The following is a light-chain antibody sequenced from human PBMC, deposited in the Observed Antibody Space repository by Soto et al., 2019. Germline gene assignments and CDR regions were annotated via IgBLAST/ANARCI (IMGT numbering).Light chain of an antibody. J-gene: IGKJ5*01. Sequence: EIVMTQSPATLSVSPGERATLSCRASQSVSSNLAWYQQKPGQAPRLLIYGASTRATGIPARFSGSGSGTEFTLPISSLQSEDFAVYYCQQYNNWPPQITFGQGTRLETK. CDR1: QSVSSN. V-gene: IGKV3-15*01. CDR2: GAS. CDR3: QQYNNWPPQIT.